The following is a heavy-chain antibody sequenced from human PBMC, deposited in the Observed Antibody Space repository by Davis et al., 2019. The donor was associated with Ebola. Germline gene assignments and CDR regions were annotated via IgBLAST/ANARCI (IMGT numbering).Heavy chain of an antibody. D-gene: IGHD3-10*01. CDR1: GYTFTSYG. CDR3: ARDIAMVIGGWFDP. Sequence: ASVKVSCKASGYTFTSYGISWVRQAPGQGLEWMGWISAYNGNTNYAQKLQGRVTMTTDTSTSTAYKELRSLRSDDTAVYYCARDIAMVIGGWFDPWGQGTLVTVSS. V-gene: IGHV1-18*01. J-gene: IGHJ5*02. CDR2: ISAYNGNT.